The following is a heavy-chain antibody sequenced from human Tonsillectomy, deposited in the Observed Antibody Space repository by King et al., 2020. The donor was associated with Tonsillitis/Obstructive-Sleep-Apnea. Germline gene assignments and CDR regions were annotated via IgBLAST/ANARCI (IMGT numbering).Heavy chain of an antibody. J-gene: IGHJ3*02. V-gene: IGHV3-64*01. Sequence: VQLVESGGGLVQPGGSLRLSCAASGFTFNSYAMHWVRQAPGKGLEYVSAISSNGGSTYYANSVKGRFTISRDNSKNTLYLQMGSLRAEDMAVYYCARVEEDYYDSSGYPIWGQGTMVTVSS. D-gene: IGHD3-22*01. CDR1: GFTFNSYA. CDR2: ISSNGGST. CDR3: ARVEEDYYDSSGYPI.